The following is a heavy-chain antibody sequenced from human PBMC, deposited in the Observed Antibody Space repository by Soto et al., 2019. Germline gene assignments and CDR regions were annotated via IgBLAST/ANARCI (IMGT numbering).Heavy chain of an antibody. CDR2: IYYSGST. Sequence: QVQLQESGPGLVKPSQTLSLTCTVSGGSISSGDYYWSWIRQPPGKGLEWIGYIYYSGSTYYNPSLKRRFTIPLXTSKNQFSLKLSSVTAADTAVYYCARARGARYFDYWGQGTLVTVSS. CDR1: GGSISSGDYY. CDR3: ARARGARYFDY. D-gene: IGHD2-15*01. J-gene: IGHJ4*02. V-gene: IGHV4-30-4*01.